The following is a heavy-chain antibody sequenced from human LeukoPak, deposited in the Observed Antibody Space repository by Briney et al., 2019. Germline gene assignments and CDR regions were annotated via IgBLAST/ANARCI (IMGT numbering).Heavy chain of an antibody. CDR1: GFMFGEYA. J-gene: IGHJ5*02. CDR3: AKDGGAYSSSAAWFDP. Sequence: GGSLRLSCAASGFMFGEYAMHWVRQAPGKGLEWVSGISWNSGTIGYADSVKGRFTISRDNAKNSLYLQMSSLRPEDMGVYYCAKDGGAYSSSAAWFDPWGQGTRVTVSS. V-gene: IGHV3-9*03. CDR2: ISWNSGTI. D-gene: IGHD3-22*01.